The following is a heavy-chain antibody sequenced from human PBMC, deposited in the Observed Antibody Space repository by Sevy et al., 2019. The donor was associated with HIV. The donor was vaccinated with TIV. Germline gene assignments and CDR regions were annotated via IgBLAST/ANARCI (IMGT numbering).Heavy chain of an antibody. J-gene: IGHJ4*02. V-gene: IGHV3-23*01. CDR3: ARKYDSSGYSDY. CDR1: GFTFSNYT. D-gene: IGHD3-22*01. Sequence: GGSLRLSCAASGFTFSNYTMNWVRQAPGKGLEWVSGISGSGGSGDKTNYADSVQVPFTIARDDYKNSLYIQLNSLGAKDTAIYYCARKYDSSGYSDYWGQGTLVTVSS. CDR2: ISGSGGSGDKT.